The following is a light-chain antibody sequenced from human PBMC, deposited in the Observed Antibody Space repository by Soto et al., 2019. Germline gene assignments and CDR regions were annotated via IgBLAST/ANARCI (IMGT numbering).Light chain of an antibody. Sequence: DIVMTQSPDSLAVSLGERATINCKSSQSVLYNSNNKNYLAWYQQKPGQPPKLLIYWASTRESGVPDRFSGSGSGTDFTLTISSLQADDGAVYYCQQYYSIPLTFGPGTKVDIK. CDR3: QQYYSIPLT. V-gene: IGKV4-1*01. J-gene: IGKJ3*01. CDR2: WAS. CDR1: QSVLYNSNNKNY.